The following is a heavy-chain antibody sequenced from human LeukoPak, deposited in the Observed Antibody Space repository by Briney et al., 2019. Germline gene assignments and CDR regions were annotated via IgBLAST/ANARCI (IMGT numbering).Heavy chain of an antibody. CDR3: ARGGWEQSYRSSFDY. J-gene: IGHJ4*02. CDR1: GGSISSGGYY. D-gene: IGHD1-26*01. Sequence: SETLSLTCTVSGGSISSGGYYWSWIRQHPGKGLEWIGYIYYSGSTYYNPSLKSRVTISVDTSKNQFSLKLSSVTAADTAVYYCARGGWEQSYRSSFDYWGQGTLVTVSS. CDR2: IYYSGST. V-gene: IGHV4-31*03.